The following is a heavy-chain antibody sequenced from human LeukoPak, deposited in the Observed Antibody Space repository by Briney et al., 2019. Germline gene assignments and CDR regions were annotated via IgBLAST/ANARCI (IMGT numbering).Heavy chain of an antibody. J-gene: IGHJ6*03. Sequence: GASVKVSCKASGGTFSSYAISWVRQAPGQGLEWMGGIIPIFGTANYAQKFQGRVTITADESTSTAYMELSSLRSEDTAVYYCTRVAQEWSVLAYMDVWGKGTTVTVSS. CDR1: GGTFSSYA. CDR2: IIPIFGTA. D-gene: IGHD3-3*01. V-gene: IGHV1-69*13. CDR3: TRVAQEWSVLAYMDV.